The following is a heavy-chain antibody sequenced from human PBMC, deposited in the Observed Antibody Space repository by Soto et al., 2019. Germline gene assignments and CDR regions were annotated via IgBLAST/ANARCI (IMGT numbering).Heavy chain of an antibody. Sequence: LXLTCTVSVVSLNKNYWSWIRQPAGKGLEWIGRISTSGSTNSNPSLRSRVTMAVDTSENQFSLRVTSVNAADTAVYYCARDNYDFWTAYPLAFDYWGQGKLVTVYS. V-gene: IGHV4-4*07. CDR2: ISTSGST. D-gene: IGHD3-3*01. CDR1: VVSLNKNY. CDR3: ARDNYDFWTAYPLAFDY. J-gene: IGHJ4*02.